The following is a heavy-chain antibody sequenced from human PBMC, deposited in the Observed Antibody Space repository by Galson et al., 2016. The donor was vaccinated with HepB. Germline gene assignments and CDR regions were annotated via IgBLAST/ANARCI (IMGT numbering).Heavy chain of an antibody. CDR2: ISSSSSYI. D-gene: IGHD3-3*01. Sequence: SLRFSCAASGFTFSSYSMNWVRQAPGKGLEWVSYISSSSSYIYYADSVKGRFTISRDDAKNSLYLQMNSLRAEDTAVYYCASQSLWSGPANYYYGMDVWGQGTTVTVSS. CDR3: ASQSLWSGPANYYYGMDV. CDR1: GFTFSSYS. V-gene: IGHV3-21*01. J-gene: IGHJ6*02.